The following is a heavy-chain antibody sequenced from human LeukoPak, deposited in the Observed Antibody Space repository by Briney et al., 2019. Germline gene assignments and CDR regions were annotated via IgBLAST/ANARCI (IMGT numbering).Heavy chain of an antibody. CDR2: IYPGDSDT. D-gene: IGHD3-3*01. CDR3: ARQNDFRLDY. J-gene: IGHJ4*02. CDR1: GYTFSSYW. V-gene: IGHV5-51*01. Sequence: GESLKISCKGSGYTFSSYWIGWVRQMPGKGLEWMGIIYPGDSDTRYSPSLQGQVTISVDTSIGAAYLQWSSLKASDTAIYYCARQNDFRLDYWGQGTLVTVSS.